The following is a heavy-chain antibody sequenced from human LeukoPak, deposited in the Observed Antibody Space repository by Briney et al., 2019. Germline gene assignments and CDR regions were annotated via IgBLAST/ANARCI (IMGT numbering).Heavy chain of an antibody. CDR3: AKDSDSGSYLNWFDP. V-gene: IGHV3-23*01. CDR1: GFTFSSYA. J-gene: IGHJ5*02. CDR2: ISGSGGST. D-gene: IGHD1-26*01. Sequence: GGSLRLSCAASGFTFSSYAMSWVRQAPGKGLEWVSAISGSGGSTYYADSVKGRSTISRDNSKNTLYLQMNSLRAEGTAVYYCAKDSDSGSYLNWFDPWGQGTLVTVSS.